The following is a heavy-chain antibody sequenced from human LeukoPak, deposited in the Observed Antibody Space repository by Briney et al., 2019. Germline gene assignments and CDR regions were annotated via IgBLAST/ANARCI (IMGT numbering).Heavy chain of an antibody. CDR1: GFTFDDYG. D-gene: IGHD2-2*01. V-gene: IGHV3-20*01. CDR2: INWNGGST. Sequence: GGSLRLSCAASGFTFDDYGMSWVRQAPGKGLEWVSGINWNGGSTGYADSVKGRFTISRDNAKNPLYLQMNSLRAEDTALYHCARSTSYYYYYGMDVWGQGTTVTVSS. J-gene: IGHJ6*02. CDR3: ARSTSYYYYYGMDV.